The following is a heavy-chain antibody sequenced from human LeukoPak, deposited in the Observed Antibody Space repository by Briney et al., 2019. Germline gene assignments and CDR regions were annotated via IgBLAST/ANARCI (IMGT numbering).Heavy chain of an antibody. CDR2: IIPILGIT. CDR1: GGTFSSYS. V-gene: IGHV1-69*02. D-gene: IGHD6-25*01. J-gene: IGHJ4*02. Sequence: SVKVSCKASGGTFSSYSISWVRQAPGQGLEWMGRIIPILGITNYAQKFQGRVTITADKSTSTAYMDLSSLRSEDTAVYYCARSAGYSTGWFDYWGQGTLVTVSS. CDR3: ARSAGYSTGWFDY.